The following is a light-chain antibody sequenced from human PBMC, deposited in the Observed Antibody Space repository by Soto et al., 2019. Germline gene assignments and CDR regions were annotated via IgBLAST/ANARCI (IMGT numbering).Light chain of an antibody. CDR3: QSYDSSLSAWV. CDR2: ANT. V-gene: IGLV1-40*01. CDR1: SSNIGAGYD. J-gene: IGLJ3*02. Sequence: QSVLTQLPSVSGAPGQRVTISCTGSSSNIGAGYDVHWYQQLPGTAPKLLIYANTKRPSGVPDRFSGSKSGTSASLAITGLQPDDETNYYCQSYDSSLSAWVFGGGTKLTVL.